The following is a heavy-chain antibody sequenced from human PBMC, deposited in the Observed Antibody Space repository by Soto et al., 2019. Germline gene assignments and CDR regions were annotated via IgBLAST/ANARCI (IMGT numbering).Heavy chain of an antibody. J-gene: IGHJ4*02. CDR2: ISYDGSTK. CDR3: ESDGLCSSTSCYRGYFFDY. Sequence: QVQLVESGGGVIQPGTSLRLSCAASGFTFSSSAMRWVRQAPGQGLEWVAVISYDGSTKYYAESVKGRFTISRDNSKNPLYMQMNSLRAEETAVYYCESDGLCSSTSCYRGYFFDYWGLGTLVTVST. V-gene: IGHV3-30-3*01. D-gene: IGHD2-2*02. CDR1: GFTFSSSA.